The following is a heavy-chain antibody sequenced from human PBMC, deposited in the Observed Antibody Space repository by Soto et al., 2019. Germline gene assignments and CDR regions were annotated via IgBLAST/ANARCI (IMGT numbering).Heavy chain of an antibody. Sequence: GASVKVSCKASGGTFSSYAISWVRQAPGQGLEWMGGIIPILGTANYAQKFQGRVTITADESTSTAYMELSRLRSADTAVYYCASSPSDSRGLIWGQGTLVTVSS. CDR3: ASSPSDSRGLI. V-gene: IGHV1-69*13. CDR2: IIPILGTA. J-gene: IGHJ3*02. CDR1: GGTFSSYA. D-gene: IGHD3-22*01.